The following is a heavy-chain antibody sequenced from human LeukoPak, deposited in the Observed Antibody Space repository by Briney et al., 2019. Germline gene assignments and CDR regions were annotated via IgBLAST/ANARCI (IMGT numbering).Heavy chain of an antibody. V-gene: IGHV3-66*01. CDR1: GFTVSSNY. D-gene: IGHD4-17*01. J-gene: IGHJ4*02. CDR2: IYSGGST. CDR3: ARDATAGYYFDY. Sequence: GALRLSCAASGFTVSSNYMSWVRQAPGKGLEWVSVIYSGGSTYYADSVKGRFTISRDNSKNTLYLQMNSLRAEDTAVYYCARDATAGYYFDYWGQGTLVTVSS.